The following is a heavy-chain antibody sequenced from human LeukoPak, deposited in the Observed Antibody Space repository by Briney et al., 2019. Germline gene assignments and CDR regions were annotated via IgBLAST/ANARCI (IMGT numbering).Heavy chain of an antibody. J-gene: IGHJ4*02. V-gene: IGHV3-30*02. D-gene: IGHD5-18*01. CDR1: GFTFSSYG. Sequence: GGSLRLSCAASGFTFSSYGMHWVRQAPGKGLEWVAFIRYDGSNKYYADSVKGRFTISRDNSKNTLYLQMNSLRAEDTAVYYCAKDQEDTAIFMYYFDYWGQGTLVTVSS. CDR3: AKDQEDTAIFMYYFDY. CDR2: IRYDGSNK.